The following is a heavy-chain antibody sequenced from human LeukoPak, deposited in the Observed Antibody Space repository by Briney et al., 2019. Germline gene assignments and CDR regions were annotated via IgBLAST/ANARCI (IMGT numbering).Heavy chain of an antibody. D-gene: IGHD3-3*01. CDR1: GFTFSSYW. CDR2: INTDGSST. CDR3: ARASYDFWSGYSQGGYNWFDP. V-gene: IGHV3-74*01. J-gene: IGHJ5*02. Sequence: GGSLRLSCAASGFTFSSYWMHWVRQAPGKGLVWVSRINTDGSSTSHADSVKGRFTISRDNAKNTLYLQMNSLRAEDTAVYYCARASYDFWSGYSQGGYNWFDPWGQGTLVTVSS.